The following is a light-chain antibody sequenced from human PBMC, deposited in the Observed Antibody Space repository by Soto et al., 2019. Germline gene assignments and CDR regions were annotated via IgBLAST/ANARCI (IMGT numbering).Light chain of an antibody. J-gene: IGKJ1*01. CDR3: QQSYSHRWT. Sequence: DIQMTQSPSSLSASVGDRVTMTCRASQSISSYLNWYQQKPGKAPKLLIYAASSLQSGVPSRFSGSGSGTDFTLTISSLQPEDFATYSCQQSYSHRWTFGQGTKVEIK. V-gene: IGKV1-39*01. CDR2: AAS. CDR1: QSISSY.